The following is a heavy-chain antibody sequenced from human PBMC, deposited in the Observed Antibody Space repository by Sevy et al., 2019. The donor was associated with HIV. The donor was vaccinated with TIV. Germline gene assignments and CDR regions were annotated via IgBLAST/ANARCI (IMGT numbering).Heavy chain of an antibody. V-gene: IGHV3-74*01. CDR2: ISDDGRST. J-gene: IGHJ3*02. D-gene: IGHD3-3*01. CDR1: GFTFGSYW. Sequence: GGSLRLSCGASGFTFGSYWMHWVRQVPGKGLEWVSRISDDGRSTTYADSVRGRFTISRDNAKNTLYLQMNGLRADDTDVYYCARDSVTVSGIVLYALDIWGQGTMVTVSS. CDR3: ARDSVTVSGIVLYALDI.